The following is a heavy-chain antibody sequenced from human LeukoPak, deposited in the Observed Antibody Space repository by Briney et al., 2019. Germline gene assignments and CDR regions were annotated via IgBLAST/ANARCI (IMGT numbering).Heavy chain of an antibody. CDR2: ISAYNGNT. CDR1: GYTFTSYG. J-gene: IGHJ6*02. Sequence: GASVKVSCKASGYTFTSYGISWVRQAPGQGLEWMGWISAYNGNTNYAQKLQGRVTMTTDTSTSTAYMELRSLRSDDTAVYYCARYDCGGDCYLYYYYGMDVWGQGTTVTVSS. D-gene: IGHD2-21*02. V-gene: IGHV1-18*01. CDR3: ARYDCGGDCYLYYYYGMDV.